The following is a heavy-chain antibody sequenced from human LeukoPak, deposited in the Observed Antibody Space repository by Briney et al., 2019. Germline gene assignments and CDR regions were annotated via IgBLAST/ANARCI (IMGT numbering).Heavy chain of an antibody. D-gene: IGHD1-26*01. J-gene: IGHJ4*02. CDR3: ARDPNKWELPVDY. Sequence: GGSLRLSCAASGFTFSTYWMHWVRQPPGKGLVWVSTINSDGTTTTYTGSVKGRFTISRDNAKNTLYLQMNSLRAEDTAVYYCARDPNKWELPVDYWGQGALVTVSS. CDR2: INSDGTTT. V-gene: IGHV3-74*01. CDR1: GFTFSTYW.